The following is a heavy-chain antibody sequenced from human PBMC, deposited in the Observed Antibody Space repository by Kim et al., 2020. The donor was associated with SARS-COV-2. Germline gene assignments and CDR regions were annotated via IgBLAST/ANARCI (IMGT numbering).Heavy chain of an antibody. CDR1: GGSISSYF. V-gene: IGHV4-59*08. Sequence: SETLSLTCTVSGGSISSYFWSWIRQSPRKRLELLGYIYFNGGTNYNPSLKGRVTISVDRSKNQFSLTLTSVTAADTAVYYCARHGYCCCYIDYW. D-gene: IGHD2-2*03. J-gene: IGHJ4*01. CDR2: IYFNGGT. CDR3: ARHGYCCCYIDY.